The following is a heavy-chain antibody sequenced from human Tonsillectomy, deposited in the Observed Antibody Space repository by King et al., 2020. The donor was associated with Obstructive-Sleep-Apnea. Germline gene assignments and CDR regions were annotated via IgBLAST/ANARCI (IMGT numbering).Heavy chain of an antibody. J-gene: IGHJ4*02. CDR3: ARLGDFDWLAN. CDR1: GYSFTTYW. V-gene: IGHV5-10-1*01. D-gene: IGHD3-9*01. CDR2: IDPNDSYI. Sequence: QLVQSGAEVKKPGESLRISCKGSGYSFTTYWIGWVRQMPGKGLEWMGRIDPNDSYINYNPSFQGHVTISADKSFSTAYLQWNSLKASDTAMYYCARLGDFDWLANWGQGTLVTVSS.